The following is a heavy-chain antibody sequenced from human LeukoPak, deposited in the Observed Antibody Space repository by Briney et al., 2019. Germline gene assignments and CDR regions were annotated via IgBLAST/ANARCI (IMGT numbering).Heavy chain of an antibody. J-gene: IGHJ4*02. V-gene: IGHV4-59*08. D-gene: IGHD5-12*01. CDR3: AGNSGYDEGPYYFDY. CDR2: IYYSGST. Sequence: SETLSLTCTVSGGSISSYYWSWIRQPPGKGLEWIGYIYYSGSTNYNPSLKSRVTISVDTSKNQFSLKLSSVTAADTAVYYCAGNSGYDEGPYYFDYWGQGTLVTVS. CDR1: GGSISSYY.